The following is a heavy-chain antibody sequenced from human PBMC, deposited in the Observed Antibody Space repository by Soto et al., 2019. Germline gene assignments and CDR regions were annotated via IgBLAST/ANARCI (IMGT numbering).Heavy chain of an antibody. V-gene: IGHV1-69*13. CDR1: GGTFSSYA. CDR3: AMKLGSSSAFDY. J-gene: IGHJ4*02. Sequence: ASVKVSCKASGGTFSSYAISWVRQAPGQGLEWMGGIIPIFGTANYAQKFQGRVTITADESTSTAYMELSSLRSEDTAVYYCAMKLGSSSAFDYWGQGTLVTVSS. CDR2: IIPIFGTA. D-gene: IGHD6-6*01.